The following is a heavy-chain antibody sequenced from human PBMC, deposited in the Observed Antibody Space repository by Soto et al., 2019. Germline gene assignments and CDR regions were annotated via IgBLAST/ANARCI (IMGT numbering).Heavy chain of an antibody. D-gene: IGHD6-13*01. V-gene: IGHV3-33*01. CDR2: IFYDGTEQ. CDR1: GFTFRQYG. Sequence: QVQLVESGGGVFQPGTSLRLSCAASGFTFRQYGMHWVRQAPGKGLEWVAVIFYDGTEQYYADSVKGRFAISRDNPGKMVYLQLNSLRAKDTGVYYGGRGWGSLVHRSCLDFWGQGTTVVVSS. CDR3: GRGWGSLVHRSCLDF. J-gene: IGHJ3*01.